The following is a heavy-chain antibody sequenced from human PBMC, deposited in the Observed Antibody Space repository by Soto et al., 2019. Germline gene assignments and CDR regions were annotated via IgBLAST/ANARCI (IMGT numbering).Heavy chain of an antibody. Sequence: AAVQVSCKASGYTFTSYGISWVRQAPGQGLEWMGWISAYNGNTNYAQKLQGRVTMTTDTSTSTAYMELRSLRSDDTTVYYCARDDHPYHFDYWGRGTLVSVSS. J-gene: IGHJ4*02. CDR3: ARDDHPYHFDY. CDR2: ISAYNGNT. CDR1: GYTFTSYG. V-gene: IGHV1-18*01.